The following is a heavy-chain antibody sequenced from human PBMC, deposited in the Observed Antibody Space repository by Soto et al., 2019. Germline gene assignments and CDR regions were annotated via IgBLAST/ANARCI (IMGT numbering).Heavy chain of an antibody. D-gene: IGHD3-16*02. CDR1: GDSISNGDYY. J-gene: IGHJ4*02. CDR2: IDSSGST. Sequence: SETLSLTCTVSGDSISNGDYYWSWIRQPPGRGLEWIGYIDSSGSTYYNPSLKSRLTMSVDMSKNQFSLRLTSVTAADAAVYYCASRYLYWGQGLLVTVSS. CDR3: ASRYLY. V-gene: IGHV4-30-4*01.